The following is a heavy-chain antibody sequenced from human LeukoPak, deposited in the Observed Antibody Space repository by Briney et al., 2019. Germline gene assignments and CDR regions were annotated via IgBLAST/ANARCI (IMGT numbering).Heavy chain of an antibody. CDR2: ISGSGGST. J-gene: IGHJ4*02. V-gene: IGHV3-23*01. D-gene: IGHD3-10*01. Sequence: PGGSLRLSCEGSAFIFSGHWMNWVRQAPGKGLEWVSAISGSGGSTYYADSVKGRFTISRDNSKNTLYLQMNSLRAEDTAVYYCAKDSGSSAADPFDYWGQGTLVTVSS. CDR1: AFIFSGHW. CDR3: AKDSGSSAADPFDY.